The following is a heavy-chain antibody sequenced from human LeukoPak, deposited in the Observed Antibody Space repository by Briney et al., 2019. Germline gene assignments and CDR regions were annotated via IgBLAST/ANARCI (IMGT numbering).Heavy chain of an antibody. CDR2: ISPNSGSI. Sequence: GGSLRLSCVAYGFSFKDYVMHWVRQPPGKGLEWVSGISPNSGSIAYADSAKGRFTISRDNAMNTLFLQMNSLRNEDTAFYYCAKVGGTDITEDYWGRGTLVTVSS. J-gene: IGHJ4*02. CDR3: AKVGGTDITEDY. CDR1: GFSFKDYV. D-gene: IGHD2-15*01. V-gene: IGHV3-9*01.